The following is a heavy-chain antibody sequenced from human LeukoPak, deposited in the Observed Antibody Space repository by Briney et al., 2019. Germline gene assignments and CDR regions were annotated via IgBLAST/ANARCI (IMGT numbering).Heavy chain of an antibody. V-gene: IGHV3-48*02. D-gene: IGHD2-2*01. CDR2: ISSSSSTI. J-gene: IGHJ6*02. CDR3: ASAVVPVADYYYYGMDV. CDR1: GFTFSSYS. Sequence: GGSLRLPCAASGFTFSSYSMNWVRQAPGKGLEWVSYISSSSSTIYYADSVKGRFTISRDNAKNSLYLQMNSLRDEDTAVYYCASAVVPVADYYYYGMDVWGQGTTVTVSS.